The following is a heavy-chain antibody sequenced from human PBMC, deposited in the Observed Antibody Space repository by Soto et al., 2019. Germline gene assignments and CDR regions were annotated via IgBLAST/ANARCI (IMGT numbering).Heavy chain of an antibody. CDR2: INSDGTIT. CDR3: TRDGGGRYYGGFDN. D-gene: IGHD3-10*01. CDR1: GFNFSTYW. Sequence: EVQLVESGGGLVQPGGSLRLSCATPGFNFSTYWVHWVRQAPGKGVVWVSRINSDGTITDYADSVKGRFTISRDNAKKTVYLEMNSLRVDDTAVYYCTRDGGGRYYGGFDNWGQGTLVTVSS. J-gene: IGHJ4*02. V-gene: IGHV3-74*01.